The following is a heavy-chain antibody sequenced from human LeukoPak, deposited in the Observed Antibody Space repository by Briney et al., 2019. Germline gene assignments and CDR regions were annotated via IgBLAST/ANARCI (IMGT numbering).Heavy chain of an antibody. CDR2: IYYSGST. V-gene: IGHV4-39*07. D-gene: IGHD5-18*01. CDR1: GGSISSSSYY. Sequence: SETLSLTCTVSGGSISSSSYYWGWIRQPPGKGLEWIGSIYYSGSTYYNPSLKGRVTISVDTSKNQFSLKLSSVTAADTAVYYCARGGYTYDNWFDPWGQGTLVTVSS. J-gene: IGHJ5*02. CDR3: ARGGYTYDNWFDP.